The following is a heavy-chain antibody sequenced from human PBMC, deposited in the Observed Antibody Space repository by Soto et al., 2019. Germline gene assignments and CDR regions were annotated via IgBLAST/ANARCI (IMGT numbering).Heavy chain of an antibody. CDR1: GGTFSTHA. CDR3: ASGIQLWLRRINNGYSG. V-gene: IGHV1-69*12. J-gene: IGHJ4*02. D-gene: IGHD5-18*01. Sequence: QVQLVQSGAEVKKPESSVKVSCKAPGGTFSTHAISWVRQAPGQGLEWMGGIIPMFGTANYAQRFQDRVTMTADESTNTVYMELSSLRSEDTAVYFCASGIQLWLRRINNGYSGWGQGTLVTVSS. CDR2: IIPMFGTA.